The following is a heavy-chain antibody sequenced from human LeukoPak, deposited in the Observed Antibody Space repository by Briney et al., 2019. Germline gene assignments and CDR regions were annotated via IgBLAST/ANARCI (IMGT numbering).Heavy chain of an antibody. CDR3: ARSDSRCYYPLDY. V-gene: IGHV1-2*02. J-gene: IGHJ4*02. D-gene: IGHD3-22*01. CDR2: INPNSGGT. Sequence: ASVKVSCKSSGYTFTGYYIHWVRQAPGQGLEWMGWINPNSGGTNYAQKFQGRVTMTRDTSISTAYMELSRLRPDDTAVYYCARSDSRCYYPLDYWGQGTLVIVSS. CDR1: GYTFTGYY.